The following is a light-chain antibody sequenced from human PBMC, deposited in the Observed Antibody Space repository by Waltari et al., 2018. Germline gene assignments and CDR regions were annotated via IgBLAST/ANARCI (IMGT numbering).Light chain of an antibody. CDR3: CSHAGSSTLV. V-gene: IGLV2-23*02. CDR1: SSDVGVYNY. J-gene: IGLJ2*01. Sequence: QSALTQPASVSGSPGQSITISCTGTSSDVGVYNYVSWYQQHPGKAPKLMIYDVTKRPSGVSDRFSGSKSGNTASLTISGLQAEDEADYYCCSHAGSSTLVFGGGTKLTVL. CDR2: DVT.